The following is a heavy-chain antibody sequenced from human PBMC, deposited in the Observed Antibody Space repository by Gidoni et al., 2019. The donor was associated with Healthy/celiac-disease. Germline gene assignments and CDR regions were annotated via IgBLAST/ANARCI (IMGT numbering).Heavy chain of an antibody. CDR3: ARDSYYYDSSGYPYYYYGMDV. V-gene: IGHV4-61*02. D-gene: IGHD3-22*01. CDR1: GGSISSGSYY. Sequence: QVQLQESGPGLVKPSQTLSLTSTVSGGSISSGSYYWSWIRQPAGKGLEWIGRIYTSGSTNYNPSLKSRVTISVDTSKNQFSLKLSSVTAADTAVYYCARDSYYYDSSGYPYYYYGMDVWGQGTTVTVSS. CDR2: IYTSGST. J-gene: IGHJ6*02.